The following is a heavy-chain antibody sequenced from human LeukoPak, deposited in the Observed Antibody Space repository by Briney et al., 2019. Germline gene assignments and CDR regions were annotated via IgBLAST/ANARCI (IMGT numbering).Heavy chain of an antibody. CDR2: IYPGDSDT. V-gene: IGHV5-51*01. CDR1: GYSFSSYW. CDR3: ARSLSPAAVALDY. D-gene: IGHD2-2*01. J-gene: IGHJ4*02. Sequence: GESLKISCKASGYSFSSYWIGWVRQTPGKGLELMGIIYPGDSDTRYTPSFQGQVTISADKSITTAYLQWSSLQASDTAMYYCARSLSPAAVALDYWGQGALVTVSS.